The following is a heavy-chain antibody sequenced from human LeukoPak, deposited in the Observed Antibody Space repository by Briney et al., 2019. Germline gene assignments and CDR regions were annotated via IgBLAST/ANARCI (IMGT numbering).Heavy chain of an antibody. J-gene: IGHJ4*02. CDR2: IYSGDST. CDR1: GFTFSSYA. D-gene: IGHD6-13*01. Sequence: GGSLRLSCAASGFTFSSYAMSWVRQAPGKGLEWVSVIYSGDSTYYADSVKGRFTISRDNSKNTLYLQMNSLRPDDTAVYYCARAYSSSRRPYYFDYWGQGTLVTVSS. V-gene: IGHV3-66*01. CDR3: ARAYSSSRRPYYFDY.